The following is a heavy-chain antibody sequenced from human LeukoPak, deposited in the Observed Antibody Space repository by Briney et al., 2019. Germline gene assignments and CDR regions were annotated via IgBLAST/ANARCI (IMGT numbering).Heavy chain of an antibody. CDR1: GYQFTGFW. CDR2: IYPDDSDT. Sequence: GESLKISCKASGYQFTGFWIGWVRQMPAKGLEWMGIIYPDDSDTRYSPSFQGQVTISADTSISTAYLQWSSLKASDTAMYFCVRGYCSTARCSNFDHWGPGTLVTVSS. V-gene: IGHV5-51*01. CDR3: VRGYCSTARCSNFDH. J-gene: IGHJ4*02. D-gene: IGHD2-2*01.